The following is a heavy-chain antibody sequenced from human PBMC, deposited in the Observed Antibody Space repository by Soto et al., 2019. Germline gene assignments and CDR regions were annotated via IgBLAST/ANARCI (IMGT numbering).Heavy chain of an antibody. D-gene: IGHD3-3*01. Sequence: QVQLVQSGAEVKKPGSSVKVSCKASGGTFSSYAISWVRQAPGQGLEWMGGIIPIFGTANYAQKFPGRVTITADESTSTAYMELSSLRSEDTAVYYCARVPRDERDYDFWSGYGDYWGQGTLVTVSS. CDR2: IIPIFGTA. V-gene: IGHV1-69*01. CDR1: GGTFSSYA. CDR3: ARVPRDERDYDFWSGYGDY. J-gene: IGHJ4*02.